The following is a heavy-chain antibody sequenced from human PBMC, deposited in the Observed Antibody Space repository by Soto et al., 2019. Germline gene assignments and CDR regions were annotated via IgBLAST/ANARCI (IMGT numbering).Heavy chain of an antibody. CDR2: ISSSSSYI. J-gene: IGHJ6*03. CDR1: GFTFSSYS. Sequence: EVQLVESGGGLVKPGGSLRLSCAASGFTFSSYSMNWVRQAPGKGLEWVSSISSSSSYIYYADSVKGRFTISRDNAKNSLYLQMNSLRAEDTAVYYCARVGQSDGYYMDVWGKGTTVTVSS. D-gene: IGHD4-17*01. CDR3: ARVGQSDGYYMDV. V-gene: IGHV3-21*01.